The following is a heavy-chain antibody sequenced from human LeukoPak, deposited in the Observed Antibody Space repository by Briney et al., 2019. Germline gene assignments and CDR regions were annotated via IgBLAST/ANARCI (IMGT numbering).Heavy chain of an antibody. V-gene: IGHV3-48*01. Sequence: LGGSLRLSCAASGFTFSSYSMNWVRQAPGKGLEWVSYISSSSSTIYYADSVKGRFTISRDNAKNSLYLQMNSLRAEDTAVYYCARDLGITYYDFWSGYPGIDAVGYWGQGTLVTVSS. D-gene: IGHD3-3*01. J-gene: IGHJ4*02. CDR3: ARDLGITYYDFWSGYPGIDAVGY. CDR2: ISSSSSTI. CDR1: GFTFSSYS.